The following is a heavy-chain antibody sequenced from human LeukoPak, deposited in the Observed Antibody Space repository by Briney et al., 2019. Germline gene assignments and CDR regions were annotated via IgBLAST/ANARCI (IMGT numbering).Heavy chain of an antibody. Sequence: GKSLQISCKGSGYSFTSYWIGWVRQMPGKGLEWIGIIYPGDSDIRYSPSFQGQVTISADKSISTAYLQWSSLKASDTAMYYCARQGLHGYFDYWGQGTLVTVSS. J-gene: IGHJ4*02. CDR3: ARQGLHGYFDY. CDR2: IYPGDSDI. V-gene: IGHV5-51*01. CDR1: GYSFTSYW. D-gene: IGHD5-24*01.